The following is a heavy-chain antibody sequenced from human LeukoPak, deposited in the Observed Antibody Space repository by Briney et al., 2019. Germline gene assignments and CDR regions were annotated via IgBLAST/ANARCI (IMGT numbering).Heavy chain of an antibody. CDR1: GASISSYY. D-gene: IGHD2-8*01. J-gene: IGHJ5*02. CDR2: IQNSENT. CDR3: ARRVIMSAAGVPDTWLDP. Sequence: SETLSLTCTVSGASISSYYWSYIRQPPGKGLEWIGYIQNSENTNYNPSLKSRVTISIDTSKNQLSLKLSSVTAADTAVYYCARRVIMSAAGVPDTWLDPWGQGILVTVSS. V-gene: IGHV4-59*08.